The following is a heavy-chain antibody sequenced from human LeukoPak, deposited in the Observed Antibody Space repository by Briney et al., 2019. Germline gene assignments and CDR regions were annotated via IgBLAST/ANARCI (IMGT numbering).Heavy chain of an antibody. J-gene: IGHJ6*02. Sequence: ASVKVSCKAPGYTFTSYDINWVRQATGQGLEWMGWMNPNSGNTGYAQKFQGRVTMTRNTSISTAYMELSSLRSEDTAVYYCARGPYSGYDLSYYYYYGMDVWGQGTTVTVSS. CDR2: MNPNSGNT. CDR1: GYTFTSYD. V-gene: IGHV1-8*01. CDR3: ARGPYSGYDLSYYYYYGMDV. D-gene: IGHD5-12*01.